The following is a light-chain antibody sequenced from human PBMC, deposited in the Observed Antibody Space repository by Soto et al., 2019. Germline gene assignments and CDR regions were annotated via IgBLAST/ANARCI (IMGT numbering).Light chain of an antibody. CDR3: QQYNIYPRT. CDR2: REA. V-gene: IGKV1-5*03. Sequence: DIQMTQSPSTLSASVGDRVTITCLASQTISDWLAWYQQTPGEAPKLLIYREATLESGVAPRLSGSGSVTQFTVTISSLQPDDFATYYFQQYNIYPRTVGVGTQLEVK. J-gene: IGKJ4*01. CDR1: QTISDW.